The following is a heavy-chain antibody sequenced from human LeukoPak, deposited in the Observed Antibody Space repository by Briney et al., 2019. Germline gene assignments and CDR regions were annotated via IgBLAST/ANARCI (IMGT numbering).Heavy chain of an antibody. CDR2: ISSDGSRV. D-gene: IGHD2-8*01. CDR3: AKLVTGTNNYFDY. J-gene: IGHJ4*02. CDR1: GFTFSDYW. V-gene: IGHV3-74*01. Sequence: PGGSLTLSCAASGFTFSDYWMHWVRQAPGKGLVWVSRISSDGSRVTYADSVKGRFTISRDNSKNTLYLQMNTLRAEDTAVYYCAKLVTGTNNYFDYWGQGTLVTVSS.